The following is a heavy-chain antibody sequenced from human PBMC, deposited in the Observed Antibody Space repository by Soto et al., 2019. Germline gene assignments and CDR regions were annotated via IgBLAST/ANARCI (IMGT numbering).Heavy chain of an antibody. CDR3: ARGCRGGGSCR. V-gene: IGHV3-66*01. D-gene: IGHD2-15*01. CDR2: IYSGGST. Sequence: GGSLRLSCAASGFTFSSYAMSWVRQAPGKGLEWVSVIYSGGSTYYADSVKGRFTISRDNSKNTLYLQMNSLRAEDTAVYYCARGCRGGGSCRWGQGTLVTVSS. J-gene: IGHJ4*02. CDR1: GFTFSSYA.